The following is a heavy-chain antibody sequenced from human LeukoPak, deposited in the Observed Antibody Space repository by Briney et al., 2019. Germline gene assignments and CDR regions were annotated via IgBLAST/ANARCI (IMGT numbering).Heavy chain of an antibody. Sequence: SETLSLTCTVSGGSVSSGSYYWSWIRQPPGKGLEWIGYIYYSGSTNYNPSLKSRVTISVDTSKNQFSLKLSSVTAADTAVYYCASFYDFWSGYHNFDYWGQGTLVTVSS. V-gene: IGHV4-61*01. CDR3: ASFYDFWSGYHNFDY. D-gene: IGHD3-3*01. J-gene: IGHJ4*02. CDR2: IYYSGST. CDR1: GGSVSSGSYY.